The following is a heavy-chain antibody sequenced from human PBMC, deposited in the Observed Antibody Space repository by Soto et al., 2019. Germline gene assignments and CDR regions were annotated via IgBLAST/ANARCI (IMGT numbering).Heavy chain of an antibody. V-gene: IGHV4-39*01. CDR3: ARTLRFRHLAY. J-gene: IGHJ4*02. Sequence: SETLSLTCTVSGGSISSSSYYWGWIRQPPGKGLEWIGSIYYSGSTYYNPSLKSRVTISVDTSKNQFSLKLSSVTAADTAVYYCARTLRFRHLAYWGQGTLLTVSS. D-gene: IGHD3-3*01. CDR2: IYYSGST. CDR1: GGSISSSSYY.